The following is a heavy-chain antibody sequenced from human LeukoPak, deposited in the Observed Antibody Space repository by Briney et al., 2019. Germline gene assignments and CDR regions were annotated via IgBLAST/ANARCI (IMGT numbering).Heavy chain of an antibody. V-gene: IGHV3-7*03. J-gene: IGHJ4*02. D-gene: IGHD6-19*01. CDR1: GFTFSNAW. CDR2: IKQDGSEK. Sequence: PGGSLRLSCAASGFTFSNAWMSWVRQAPGKGLEWVANIKQDGSEKYYVDSVKGRFTISRDNAKNSLYLQMNSLRAEDTALYYCAKDNSGLDYWGQGTLVTVSS. CDR3: AKDNSGLDY.